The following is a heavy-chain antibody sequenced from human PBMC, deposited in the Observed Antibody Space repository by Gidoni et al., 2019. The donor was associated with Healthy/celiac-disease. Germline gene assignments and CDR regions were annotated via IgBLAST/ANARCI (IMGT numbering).Heavy chain of an antibody. CDR2: ISYDGSNK. CDR1: GFTFSSYA. CDR3: ASVVLRFLEWLPFDY. D-gene: IGHD3-3*01. V-gene: IGHV3-30*04. Sequence: PGRSLRLSCAASGFTFSSYAMHWVRHAPGKGLEWVAVISYDGSNKYYADSVKGRFTISRDNSKNTLYLQMNSLRAEDTAVYYCASVVLRFLEWLPFDYWGQGTLVTVSS. J-gene: IGHJ4*02.